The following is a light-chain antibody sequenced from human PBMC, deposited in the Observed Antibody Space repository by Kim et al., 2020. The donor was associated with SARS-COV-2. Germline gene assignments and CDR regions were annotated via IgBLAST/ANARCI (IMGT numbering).Light chain of an antibody. CDR1: SSNSGAVYD. CDR2: GNS. J-gene: IGLJ1*01. CDR3: QSYDSSLSGYV. Sequence: WVTIACAGGSSNSGAVYDVHWYQQLPGTAPKLLIYGNSNRPSGVPDRFSGSKSGTSASLAITGLQAEDEADYYRQSYDSSLSGYVFGTGTKVTVL. V-gene: IGLV1-40*01.